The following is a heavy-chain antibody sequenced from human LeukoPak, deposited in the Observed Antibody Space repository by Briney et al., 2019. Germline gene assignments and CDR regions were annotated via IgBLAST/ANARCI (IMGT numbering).Heavy chain of an antibody. Sequence: PSETLSLTCTVSGASVTSYYWSWIRQSPEKGLEWIGFISFSGSTSYNPSLDSRVTMSVDTSENQFSLKLSSVTAADTAVYYCARRAIAAAGKDYFDLWGQGTLVTVSS. CDR2: ISFSGST. D-gene: IGHD6-13*01. V-gene: IGHV4-59*08. CDR1: GASVTSYY. CDR3: ARRAIAAAGKDYFDL. J-gene: IGHJ4*02.